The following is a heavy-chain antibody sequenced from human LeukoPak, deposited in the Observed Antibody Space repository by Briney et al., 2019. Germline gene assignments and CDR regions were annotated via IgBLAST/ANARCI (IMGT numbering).Heavy chain of an antibody. CDR1: GFTFSSYE. J-gene: IGHJ6*03. Sequence: PGGSLRLSCAASGFTFSSYEMNWVRQAPGKGLEWVSYISSSGSTIYYADSVKGRFTISRDNAKNSLYLQMNSLRAEDTAVYYCARDRESLGQIAVAGVHYYYYMDVWGKGTTVTVSS. CDR2: ISSSGSTI. V-gene: IGHV3-48*03. D-gene: IGHD6-19*01. CDR3: ARDRESLGQIAVAGVHYYYYMDV.